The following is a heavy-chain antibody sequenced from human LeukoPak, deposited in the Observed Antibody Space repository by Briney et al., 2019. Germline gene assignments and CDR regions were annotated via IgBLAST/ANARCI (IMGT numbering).Heavy chain of an antibody. CDR2: IYTSGST. CDR1: GGSISSYY. D-gene: IGHD6-6*01. Sequence: SETLSLTCTVSGGSISSYYWSWIRQPAGKGLEWIGRIYTSGSTNYNPSLKSRVTMSVDTSENQFSLKLSSVTAADTAVYYCARDRLYSSSPALDYWGQGTLVTVSS. V-gene: IGHV4-4*07. CDR3: ARDRLYSSSPALDY. J-gene: IGHJ4*02.